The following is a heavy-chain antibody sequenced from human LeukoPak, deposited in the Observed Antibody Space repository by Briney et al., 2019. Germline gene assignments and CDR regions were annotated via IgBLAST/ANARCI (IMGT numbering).Heavy chain of an antibody. J-gene: IGHJ4*02. CDR1: GFTFSNYD. CDR3: ARVGLGRDAYNSFDY. CDR2: ISATTIYR. V-gene: IGHV3-21*01. Sequence: GGSLRLSCAASGFTFSNYDMTWVRQAPGKGLEWVSSISATTIYRFSAGSVRGRFTISRDNVENSLYLQMNDLRREDTAVYYCARVGLGRDAYNSFDYWGQGTLVIVSS. D-gene: IGHD5-24*01.